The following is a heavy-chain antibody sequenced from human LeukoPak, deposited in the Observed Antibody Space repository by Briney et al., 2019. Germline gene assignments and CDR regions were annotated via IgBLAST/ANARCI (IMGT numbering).Heavy chain of an antibody. Sequence: GESLKISCTASGYSFTSYWIGWVRQVPGKGLEWMGIIYPGDSKTRYGPSFQGQVTISADKSITTAYLQWSSLKASDTAMYYCASTNPDGYNVDYWGQGTLVTVSS. CDR2: IYPGDSKT. CDR3: ASTNPDGYNVDY. CDR1: GYSFTSYW. V-gene: IGHV5-51*01. D-gene: IGHD5-24*01. J-gene: IGHJ4*02.